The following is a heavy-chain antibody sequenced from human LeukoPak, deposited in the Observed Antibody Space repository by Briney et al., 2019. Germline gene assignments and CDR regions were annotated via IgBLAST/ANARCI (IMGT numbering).Heavy chain of an antibody. CDR1: GFTFSSYG. CDR3: ARTNLYVDTAVNDAFDI. D-gene: IGHD5-18*01. CDR2: IWYDGSDE. J-gene: IGHJ3*02. V-gene: IGHV3-33*01. Sequence: GGSLRLSCAASGFTFSSYGMHWVRQAPGKGLEWVAVIWYDGSDEYYADSVKGRFTISRDNSKNSLYLQMNSLTAEDTAVYYCARTNLYVDTAVNDAFDIWGQGTMVTVPS.